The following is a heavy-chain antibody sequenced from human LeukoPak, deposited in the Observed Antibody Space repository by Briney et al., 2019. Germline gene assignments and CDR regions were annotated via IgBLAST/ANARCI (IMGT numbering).Heavy chain of an antibody. V-gene: IGHV4-31*03. Sequence: SETLSLTCTVSGGSISSGGYYWSWIRQHPGKGLEWIGYIYYSGSTYYNPSLKSRVTISVDTSKNQFSLKLSSVTAADTAVYYCARAQGTLSRTFDIWGQGTMVTVSS. J-gene: IGHJ3*02. CDR1: GGSISSGGYY. D-gene: IGHD2-15*01. CDR2: IYYSGST. CDR3: ARAQGTLSRTFDI.